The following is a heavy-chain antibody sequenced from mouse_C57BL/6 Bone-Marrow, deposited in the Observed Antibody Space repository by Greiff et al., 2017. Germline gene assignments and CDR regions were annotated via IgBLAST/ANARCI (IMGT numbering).Heavy chain of an antibody. V-gene: IGHV5-9*01. CDR1: GFTFSSYT. D-gene: IGHD1-1*01. CDR2: ISGGGGNT. Sequence: EVNLVESGGGLVKPGGSLKLSCAASGFTFSSYTMSWVRQTPEKRLEWVATISGGGGNTYYPDSVKGRFTISRDNAKNTLYLQMSSLRSEDTALYYCARPPYYGSSHWYFDVWGTGTTVTVSS. J-gene: IGHJ1*03. CDR3: ARPPYYGSSHWYFDV.